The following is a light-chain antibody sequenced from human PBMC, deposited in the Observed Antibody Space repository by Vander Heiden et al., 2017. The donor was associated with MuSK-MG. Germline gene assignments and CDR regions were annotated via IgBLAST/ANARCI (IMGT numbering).Light chain of an antibody. Sequence: QSVLTQQPSASGTPGQRVTISCSGSSSNVGSNTVNWYQPLPGTAPKLLIYSNNQRPSVVPDRFSGSKSGTSASLAISGLQSEDEADYYCAAWDDSLNGLVFGGGTKLTVL. J-gene: IGLJ2*01. CDR1: SSNVGSNT. CDR2: SNN. V-gene: IGLV1-44*01. CDR3: AAWDDSLNGLV.